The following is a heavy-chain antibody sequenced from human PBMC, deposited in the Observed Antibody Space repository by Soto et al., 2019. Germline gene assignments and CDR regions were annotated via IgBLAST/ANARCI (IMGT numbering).Heavy chain of an antibody. CDR2: ISRNSRSI. D-gene: IGHD4-17*01. CDR1: GFRFDDYG. V-gene: IGHV3-9*01. J-gene: IGHJ4*02. CDR3: VKDALYTVAYYFDY. Sequence: QPGGSLRLSCEASGFRFDDYGMHWVRQAPGKGLEWIAGISRNSRSISYGASMKGRFTISRDNAKNSLYLQLNSLRADDTAVYYCVKDALYTVAYYFDYWGQGALVTVSS.